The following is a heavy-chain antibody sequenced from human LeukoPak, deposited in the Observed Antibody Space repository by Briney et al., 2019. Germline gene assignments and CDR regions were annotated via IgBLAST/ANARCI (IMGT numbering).Heavy chain of an antibody. CDR1: GGTFSSYT. V-gene: IGHV1-69*02. CDR2: IIPILGIA. D-gene: IGHD2-2*01. J-gene: IGHJ5*02. Sequence: SVKVSCNASGGTFSSYTISWVRQAPGQGLEWMGRIIPILGIANYAQKFQGRVTITADKSTSTAYMELSSLRSEDTAVYYCATLSQSAHQFPFDPWGQGTLVTVSS. CDR3: ATLSQSAHQFPFDP.